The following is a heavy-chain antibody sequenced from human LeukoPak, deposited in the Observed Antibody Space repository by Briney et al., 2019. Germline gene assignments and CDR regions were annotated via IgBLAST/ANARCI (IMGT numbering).Heavy chain of an antibody. CDR1: GGSISSSSYY. J-gene: IGHJ5*02. Sequence: SETLSLTCTVSGGSISSSSYYWGWIRRPPGKGLEWIGSIYYSGSTYYNPSLKSRVTISVDTSKNQFSLKLSSVTAADTAVYYCARGRHYGSGIYNWFDPWGQGTLVTVSS. CDR3: ARGRHYGSGIYNWFDP. V-gene: IGHV4-39*07. D-gene: IGHD3-10*01. CDR2: IYYSGST.